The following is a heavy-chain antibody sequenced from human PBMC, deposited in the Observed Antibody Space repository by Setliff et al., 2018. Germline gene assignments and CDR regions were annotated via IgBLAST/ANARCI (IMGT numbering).Heavy chain of an antibody. CDR2: IYHSGST. CDR3: ARMSGFQYIDV. Sequence: SETLSLTCTVSGGSMITNDYFWGWIRQPPGKGLEWIGEIYHSGSTNYNPSLKSRVTISVDKSKNQFSLSLTSVTAEDTAVYYCARMSGFQYIDVWDKGTTVTVSS. J-gene: IGHJ6*03. D-gene: IGHD3-3*01. V-gene: IGHV4-39*07. CDR1: GGSMITNDYF.